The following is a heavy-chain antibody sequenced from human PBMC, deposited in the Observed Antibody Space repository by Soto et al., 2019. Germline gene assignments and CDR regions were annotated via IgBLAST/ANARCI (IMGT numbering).Heavy chain of an antibody. CDR2: VSVSGGTT. CDR3: AKGREDDDSSGYRRFED. Sequence: GGSLRLSCAASGFMFNNYAMSWVRQAPGKGLEWVSTVSVSGGTTYYADSLKGRFTISRDNSKKTVYLQMNRLRADDTAIYYCAKGREDDDSSGYRRFEDWGQGTLVTGSS. J-gene: IGHJ4*02. V-gene: IGHV3-23*01. CDR1: GFMFNNYA. D-gene: IGHD3-22*01.